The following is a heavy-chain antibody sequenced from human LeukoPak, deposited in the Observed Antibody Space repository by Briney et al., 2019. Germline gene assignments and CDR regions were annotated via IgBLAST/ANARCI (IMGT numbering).Heavy chain of an antibody. CDR3: ARGITMVRGSVGFDY. V-gene: IGHV4-39*07. CDR1: GGSISSSSYY. Sequence: SETLSLTCTVSGGSISSSSYYWGWIRQPPGKGLEWIGSIYYSGSTYYNPSLKSRVTISVDTSKNQFSLKLSSVTAADTAVYYCARGITMVRGSVGFDYWGQGTLVTVSS. D-gene: IGHD3-10*01. J-gene: IGHJ4*02. CDR2: IYYSGST.